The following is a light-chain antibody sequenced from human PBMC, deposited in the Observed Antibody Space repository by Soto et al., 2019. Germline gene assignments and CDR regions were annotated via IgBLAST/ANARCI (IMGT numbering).Light chain of an antibody. J-gene: IGKJ1*01. V-gene: IGKV1-39*01. CDR2: DAS. CDR3: QQTYTTPWT. Sequence: DIQMTQSPSSLSASVGDRVTITCRASQNIESYLNWYQQRPWKAPELLIHDASSLQSGVPSRVSGSGSGTDFSLTINSLQPEEFATIYGQQTYTTPWTFGQGTKVEFK. CDR1: QNIESY.